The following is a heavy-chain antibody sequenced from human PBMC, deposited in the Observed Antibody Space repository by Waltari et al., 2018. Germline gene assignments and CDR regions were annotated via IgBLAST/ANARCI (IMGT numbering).Heavy chain of an antibody. Sequence: QVQLQESGPGLVKPSETLSLTCTVSGYSISSGYYWGWIRQPPGKGLEWIGSIYHSGSTDYNPSLKSRVTISVDTSKNQFSLKLSSVTAADTAVYYCARGRGYSSGWYGSNFDYWGQGTLVTVSS. CDR2: IYHSGST. CDR1: GYSISSGYY. CDR3: ARGRGYSSGWYGSNFDY. D-gene: IGHD6-19*01. J-gene: IGHJ4*02. V-gene: IGHV4-38-2*02.